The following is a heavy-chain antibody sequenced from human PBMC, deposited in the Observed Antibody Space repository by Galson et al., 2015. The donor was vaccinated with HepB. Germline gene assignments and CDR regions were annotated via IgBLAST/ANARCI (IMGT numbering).Heavy chain of an antibody. Sequence: SLRLSCAASGFTFSSYGMHWVRQAPGKGLEWVAVIWYDGSNKYYADSVKGRFTISRDNSKNTLYLQMNSLRAEDTAVYYCARRLGGVVIGLNYYGMDVWGQGTTVTVSS. D-gene: IGHD3-3*01. V-gene: IGHV3-33*01. CDR2: IWYDGSNK. CDR3: ARRLGGVVIGLNYYGMDV. J-gene: IGHJ6*02. CDR1: GFTFSSYG.